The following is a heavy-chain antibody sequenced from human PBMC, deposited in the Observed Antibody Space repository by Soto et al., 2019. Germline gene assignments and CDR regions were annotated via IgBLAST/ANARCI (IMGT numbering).Heavy chain of an antibody. CDR2: IYTSGST. CDR1: GGSISSYY. Sequence: PSETLSLTCTVSGGSISSYYWSWIRQPAGKGLEWIGRIYTSGSTNYNPSLKSRVTMSVDTSKNQCSLKLSSVTAADTAVYYCARVRIAARTGAYGMDVWGQGTTVTVSS. V-gene: IGHV4-4*07. J-gene: IGHJ6*02. D-gene: IGHD6-6*01. CDR3: ARVRIAARTGAYGMDV.